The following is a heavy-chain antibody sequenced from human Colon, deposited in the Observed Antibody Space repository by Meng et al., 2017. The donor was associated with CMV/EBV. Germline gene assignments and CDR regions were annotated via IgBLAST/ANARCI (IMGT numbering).Heavy chain of an antibody. D-gene: IGHD6-13*01. Sequence: VQRGQSAAEMKNAGSSVKFSCKASGGTFHTSTLNWVRQAPGPGHEWMGGIIPMFRSPSNSQKFRGRVTITADELEVNSLRSEDTSVYYCARGKQAGFDLWGQGTLVTVSS. V-gene: IGHV1-69*12. J-gene: IGHJ5*02. CDR1: GGTFHTST. CDR3: ARGKQAGFDL. CDR2: IIPMFRSP.